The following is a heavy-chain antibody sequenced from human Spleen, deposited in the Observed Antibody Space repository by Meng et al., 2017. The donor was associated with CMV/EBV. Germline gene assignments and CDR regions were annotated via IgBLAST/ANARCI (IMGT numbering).Heavy chain of an antibody. J-gene: IGHJ5*02. CDR2: IYYSGST. CDR3: ARVRSGPEGNWFDP. V-gene: IGHV4-39*07. Sequence: SETLSLTCTVSGGSISSSSYYWGWIRQPPGKGLEWIGSIYYSGSTYYNPSLKSRVTISVDTPKNQFSLRLTSVTAADTAVYYCARVRSGPEGNWFDPWGQGTLVTVSS. CDR1: GGSISSSSYY. D-gene: IGHD3-3*01.